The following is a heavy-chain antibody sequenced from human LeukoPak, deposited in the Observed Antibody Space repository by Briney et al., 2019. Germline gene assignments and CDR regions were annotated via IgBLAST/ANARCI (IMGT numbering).Heavy chain of an antibody. CDR1: GYSISSGYY. J-gene: IGHJ4*02. Sequence: SETLFLTCAVSGYSISSGYYWGWIRQPPGKGLEWIGSIYHSGSTYYNPSLKSRVTISVDTSKNQFSLKLSSVTAADTAVYYCARISVVPAATRGLFDYWGQGTLVTVSS. CDR2: IYHSGST. D-gene: IGHD2-2*01. CDR3: ARISVVPAATRGLFDY. V-gene: IGHV4-38-2*01.